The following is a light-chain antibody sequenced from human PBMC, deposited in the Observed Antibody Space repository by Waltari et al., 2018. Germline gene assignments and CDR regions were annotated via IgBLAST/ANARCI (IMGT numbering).Light chain of an antibody. J-gene: IGLJ3*02. V-gene: IGLV1-44*01. Sequence: QSVLTQPPSASGTPGQRVTLSCSGRAPNIGHNIVNWSQQLPGKAPKLVIYRSDQRPSGVPDRFSGSKSGTSGSLAISGRQSEDEADYYCAAWDDSLNGHWVFGGGTKVTVL. CDR3: AAWDDSLNGHWV. CDR1: APNIGHNI. CDR2: RSD.